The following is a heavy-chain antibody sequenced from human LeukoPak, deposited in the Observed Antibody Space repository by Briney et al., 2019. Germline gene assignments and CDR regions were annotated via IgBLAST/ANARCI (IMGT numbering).Heavy chain of an antibody. J-gene: IGHJ3*02. V-gene: IGHV4-59*12. CDR3: ARVGGWDDAFDI. CDR1: GGSISSYY. D-gene: IGHD3-16*01. Sequence: SETLSLTCTGSGGSISSYYWSWIRQPPGKGLEWIGYIYYSGSTNYNPSLKSRVTISVDTSKNQFSLKLSSVTAADTAVYYCARVGGWDDAFDIWGQGTMVTVSS. CDR2: IYYSGST.